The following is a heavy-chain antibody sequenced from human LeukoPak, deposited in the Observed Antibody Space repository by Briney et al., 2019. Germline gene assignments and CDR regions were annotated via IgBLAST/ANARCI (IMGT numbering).Heavy chain of an antibody. Sequence: PSETLSLTCAVYGGSFSGYYWSWIRQPPGKGLGWIGEINHSGSTNYNPSLKSRVTISVNTSKNQFSLKLSSVTAADTAVYYCARDRSSIAARRRSNWYFDLWGRGTLVTVSS. CDR3: ARDRSSIAARRRSNWYFDL. D-gene: IGHD6-6*01. CDR1: GGSFSGYY. J-gene: IGHJ2*01. V-gene: IGHV4-34*01. CDR2: INHSGST.